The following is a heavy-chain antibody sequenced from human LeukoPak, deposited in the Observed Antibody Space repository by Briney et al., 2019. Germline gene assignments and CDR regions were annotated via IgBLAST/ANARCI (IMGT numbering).Heavy chain of an antibody. V-gene: IGHV3-30*03. CDR3: ARGDCSSTSCYIRGYYYYYGMDV. CDR2: ISYDGSNK. J-gene: IGHJ6*02. Sequence: GGSLRLSCAASGFTFSSYWMNWARQAPGKGLEWVAVISYDGSNKYYADSVKGRFTISRDNSKNTLYLQMNSLRAEDTAVYYCARGDCSSTSCYIRGYYYYYGMDVWGQGTTVTVSS. CDR1: GFTFSSYW. D-gene: IGHD2-2*02.